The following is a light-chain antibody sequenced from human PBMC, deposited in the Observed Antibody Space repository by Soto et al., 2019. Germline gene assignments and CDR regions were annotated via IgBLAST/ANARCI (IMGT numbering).Light chain of an antibody. CDR3: SSYAGSNNPVV. CDR1: ISDVGGYNY. Sequence: QSALTQPPSASGSPGQSVTISCTGTISDVGGYNYVSWYQQHPGKAPKLMIYEVSKRPSGVPDRFSGSKSGNTASLTVSGLQAEDEADYYCSSYAGSNNPVVFGGGTKVTVL. V-gene: IGLV2-8*01. J-gene: IGLJ2*01. CDR2: EVS.